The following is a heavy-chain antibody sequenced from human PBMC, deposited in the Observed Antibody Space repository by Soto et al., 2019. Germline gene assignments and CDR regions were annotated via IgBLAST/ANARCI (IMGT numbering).Heavy chain of an antibody. CDR1: GGSISSSNW. CDR3: ARDQRKDSSSWYYYYYYYGMDV. CDR2: IYHSGST. Sequence: SETLSLTCAVSGGSISSSNWWSWVRQPPGKGLEWIGEIYHSGSTSYNPSLKSRVTISVDKSKNQFSLKLSSVTAADTAVYYCARDQRKDSSSWYYYYYYYGMDVWGQGTAVTVSS. V-gene: IGHV4-4*02. J-gene: IGHJ6*02. D-gene: IGHD6-13*01.